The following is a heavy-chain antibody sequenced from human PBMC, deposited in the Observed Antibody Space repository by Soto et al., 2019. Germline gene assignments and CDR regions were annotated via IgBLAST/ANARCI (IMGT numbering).Heavy chain of an antibody. CDR2: IRADNGNT. J-gene: IGHJ4*02. Sequence: QVQLVQSGAEVKKPGASVKVSCKASGYTFTSYGISWVRQAPGQGLEWMGWIRADNGNTNYAQKRQGRVTMTTDTTTSTADMDLRSLRSDDTAVYYCARDRGSYALDYWGQGTLVTVSS. V-gene: IGHV1-18*01. CDR3: ARDRGSYALDY. CDR1: GYTFTSYG. D-gene: IGHD1-26*01.